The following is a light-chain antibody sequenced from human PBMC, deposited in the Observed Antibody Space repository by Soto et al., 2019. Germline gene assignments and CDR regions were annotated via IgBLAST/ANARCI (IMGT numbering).Light chain of an antibody. V-gene: IGLV2-14*01. J-gene: IGLJ1*01. CDR2: DVS. Sequence: QSALTQPVSVSGSPGQSITISCTGTSSDVDDYNYVSWYQQHPGKAPKLMIYDVSHRPSGVSTRFSGSNPGNTASLTISGLQAEDEADYYCSSYTRSSTLVFGTGTKLTVL. CDR3: SSYTRSSTLV. CDR1: SSDVDDYNY.